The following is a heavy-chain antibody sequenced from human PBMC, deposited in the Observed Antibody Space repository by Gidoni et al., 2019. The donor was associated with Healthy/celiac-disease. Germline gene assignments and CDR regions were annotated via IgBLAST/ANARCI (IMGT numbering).Heavy chain of an antibody. J-gene: IGHJ6*02. CDR2: IYYSGST. V-gene: IGHV4-59*01. D-gene: IGHD2-15*01. CDR1: GGSISRYY. CDR3: AREGGDYYYYYGMVV. Sequence: QVQLQESGPGLVKPSEPLSLPCTVSGGSISRYYWSWIRQPPGKGLEWIGYIYYSGSTNYNPTLKSRVTISVDTSKNQFSLKLSSVTAADTAVYYCAREGGDYYYYYGMVVWGQGTTVTVSS.